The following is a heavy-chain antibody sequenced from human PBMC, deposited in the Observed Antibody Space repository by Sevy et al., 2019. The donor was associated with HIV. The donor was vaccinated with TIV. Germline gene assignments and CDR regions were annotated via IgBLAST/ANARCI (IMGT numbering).Heavy chain of an antibody. D-gene: IGHD6-19*01. J-gene: IGHJ6*02. CDR1: GFTFSSYA. CDR3: ARDRRPAGYSSGWYEDRPTYYYYGMDV. CDR2: ISYDGSNK. V-gene: IGHV3-30-3*01. Sequence: GGSLRLSCAASGFTFSSYAMHWVRQAPGKGLEWVAVISYDGSNKYYAHSVKGRFTISRDNSKNTLYLQMNSLRAEDTAVYYCARDRRPAGYSSGWYEDRPTYYYYGMDVWGQGTTVTVSS.